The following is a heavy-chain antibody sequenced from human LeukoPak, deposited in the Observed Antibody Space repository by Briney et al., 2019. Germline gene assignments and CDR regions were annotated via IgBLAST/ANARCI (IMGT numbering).Heavy chain of an antibody. CDR1: GFTFSSYS. V-gene: IGHV3-30*01. Sequence: GGSLRLSCAASGFTFSSYSLHWVREAPGKGLEWVTLISYDGHKKNYADSVKGRFTISRDNSKNTLYLQMNSLTAEDTAVYYCTRDSAHDLWGQGTMVTVSS. D-gene: IGHD2-15*01. J-gene: IGHJ3*01. CDR2: ISYDGHKK. CDR3: TRDSAHDL.